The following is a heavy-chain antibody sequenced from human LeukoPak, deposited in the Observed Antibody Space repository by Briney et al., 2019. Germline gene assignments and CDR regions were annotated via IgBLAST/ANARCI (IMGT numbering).Heavy chain of an antibody. CDR1: GGSFSGYY. CDR2: INHSGST. J-gene: IGHJ5*02. V-gene: IGHV4-34*01. CDR3: ARSPEIDYDFWSGYFYNWFDP. Sequence: SETLSLTCAVYGGSFSGYYWSWIRQPPGKGLEWIGEINHSGSTNYNPSLKSRVTISVDTSKNQFSLKLSSVTAADTAVYYCARSPEIDYDFWSGYFYNWFDPWGQGTLVTVSS. D-gene: IGHD3-3*01.